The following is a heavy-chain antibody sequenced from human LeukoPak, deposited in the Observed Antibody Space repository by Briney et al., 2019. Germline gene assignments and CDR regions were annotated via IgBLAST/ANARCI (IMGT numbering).Heavy chain of an antibody. J-gene: IGHJ3*02. CDR1: GFTFSSYA. D-gene: IGHD3-3*01. CDR3: ARDPGVLRFLEWSDAFDI. CDR2: ISYDGSNK. V-gene: IGHV3-30-3*01. Sequence: GGPLRLSCAASGFTFSSYAMHWVRQAPGKGLEWVAVISYDGSNKYYADSVKGRFTISRDNSKNTLYLQMNSLRAEDTAVYYCARDPGVLRFLEWSDAFDIWGQGTMVTVSS.